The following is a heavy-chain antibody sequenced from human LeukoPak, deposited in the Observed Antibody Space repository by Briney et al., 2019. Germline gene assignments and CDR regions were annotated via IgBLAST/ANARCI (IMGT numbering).Heavy chain of an antibody. CDR2: LYSGGST. CDR3: ARGVVRGVPFHGDV. V-gene: IGHV3-53*01. D-gene: IGHD3-10*01. Sequence: GGSLRLSRAASGFTVSSNYMSWVRQAPGKGLEWVSVLYSGGSTYYADSVKGRFTISRDNSNNTLYLQMNSLRAEDTAIYYCARGVVRGVPFHGDVWGQGTTVTVSS. CDR1: GFTVSSNY. J-gene: IGHJ6*02.